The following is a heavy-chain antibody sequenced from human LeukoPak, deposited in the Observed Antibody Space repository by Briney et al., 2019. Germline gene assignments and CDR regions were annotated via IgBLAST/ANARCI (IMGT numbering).Heavy chain of an antibody. D-gene: IGHD6-13*01. CDR1: GGSINTYY. CDR3: ARGDSQPAAGPADL. Sequence: SETLSLTCTVSGGSINTYYGSCMRQPAGQALEWLGRMRSSGGPNYNPSLRGGTTMSVDASNHQFSLRLTSVSAADTAIYYCARGDSQPAAGPADLWGKGTTVIVSS. CDR2: MRSSGGP. J-gene: IGHJ6*04. V-gene: IGHV4-4*07.